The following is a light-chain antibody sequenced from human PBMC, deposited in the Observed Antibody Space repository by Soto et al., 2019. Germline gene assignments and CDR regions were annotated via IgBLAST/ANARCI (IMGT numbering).Light chain of an antibody. Sequence: QSVLTQPRSVSGSPGQSVAISCTGTSSDVGGYNYVSWYQQHPGKAPKLMIYDVTKRPSGVPDRFSASKSGNTASLTISGLQADDEADYDCCSYAGSYSYVFGTGTKVTV. CDR1: SSDVGGYNY. CDR2: DVT. V-gene: IGLV2-11*01. J-gene: IGLJ1*01. CDR3: CSYAGSYSYV.